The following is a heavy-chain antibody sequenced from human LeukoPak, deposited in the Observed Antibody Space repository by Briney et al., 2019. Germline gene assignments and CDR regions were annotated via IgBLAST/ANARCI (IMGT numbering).Heavy chain of an antibody. CDR1: GGSISSYY. V-gene: IGHV4-59*01. CDR3: ARGYYYDSSGYYYIPPWFDP. CDR2: IYYSGST. D-gene: IGHD3-22*01. J-gene: IGHJ5*02. Sequence: PSETLSLTCTVSGGSISSYYWSWIRQPPGKGLEWIGYIYYSGSTNYNPSLKSRVTISVDTSKNQFSLKLSSVTAADTAVYYCARGYYYDSSGYYYIPPWFDPRGQGTLVTVSS.